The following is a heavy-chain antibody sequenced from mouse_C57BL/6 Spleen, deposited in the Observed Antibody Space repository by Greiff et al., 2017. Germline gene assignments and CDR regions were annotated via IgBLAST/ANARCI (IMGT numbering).Heavy chain of an antibody. D-gene: IGHD2-2*01. J-gene: IGHJ4*01. CDR1: GFTFSSYT. CDR2: ISGGGGNT. CDR3: ARHRGLRGAMDY. Sequence: EVQVVESGGGLVKPGGSLKLSCAASGFTFSSYTMSWVRQTPEKRLEWVATISGGGGNTYYPDSVKGRFTISRDNAKNTLYLQMSSLRSEDTALYYCARHRGLRGAMDYWGQGTSGTVSS. V-gene: IGHV5-9*01.